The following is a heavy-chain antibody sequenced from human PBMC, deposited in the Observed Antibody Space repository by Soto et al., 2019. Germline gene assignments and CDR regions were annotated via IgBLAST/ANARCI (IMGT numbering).Heavy chain of an antibody. CDR2: INPSGGST. J-gene: IGHJ4*02. CDR3: ARDGGYDSSGYHEYARFDY. Sequence: GASVKVSCKASGYTFTSYYMHWVRQAPGQGLEWMGIINPSGGSTSYAQKLQGRVTMTRDTSKSTVYMEQSSLRSEDTAVYYCARDGGYDSSGYHEYARFDYWGQGTLVTVSS. D-gene: IGHD3-22*01. CDR1: GYTFTSYY. V-gene: IGHV1-46*01.